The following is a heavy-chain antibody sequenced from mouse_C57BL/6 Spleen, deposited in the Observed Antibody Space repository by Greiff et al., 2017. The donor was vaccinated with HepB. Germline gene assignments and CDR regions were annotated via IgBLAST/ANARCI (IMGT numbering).Heavy chain of an antibody. V-gene: IGHV5-17*01. CDR2: ISSGSSTI. Sequence: EVQRVESGGGLVKPGGSLKLSCAASGFTFSDYGMHWVRQAPENGLEWVAYISSGSSTIYYADTVKGRFTISRDNAKNTLFLQMTSLRSEDTAMYYCARDYYGSSYPYWYFDVWGTGTTVTVSS. D-gene: IGHD1-1*01. CDR3: ARDYYGSSYPYWYFDV. J-gene: IGHJ1*03. CDR1: GFTFSDYG.